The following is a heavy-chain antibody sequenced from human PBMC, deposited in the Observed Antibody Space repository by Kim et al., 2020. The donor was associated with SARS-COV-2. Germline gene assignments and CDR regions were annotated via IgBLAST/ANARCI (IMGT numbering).Heavy chain of an antibody. CDR3: ARRPQQWLARKGYYFDY. J-gene: IGHJ4*02. CDR2: IYYSGST. V-gene: IGHV4-39*01. Sequence: SETLSLTCTVSGGSISSSSYYWGWIRQPPGKGLEWIGSIYYSGSTYYNPSLKSRVTISVDTSKNQFSLKLSSVTAADTAVYYCARRPQQWLARKGYYFDYWGQGTLVTVSS. CDR1: GGSISSSSYY. D-gene: IGHD6-19*01.